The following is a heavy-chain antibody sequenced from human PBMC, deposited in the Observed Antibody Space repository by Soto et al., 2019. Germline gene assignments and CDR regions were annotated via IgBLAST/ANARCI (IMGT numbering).Heavy chain of an antibody. D-gene: IGHD4-4*01. CDR2: MNPNSGNT. CDR1: GYTFTSYD. V-gene: IGHV1-8*01. Sequence: ASVKVSCKASGYTFTSYDINWVRQATGQGLEWMGWMNPNSGNTGYAQKFQGRVTMTRNTSISTAYMELSSLRSEDTAVYYCARHYPSNPLWLKRPNWFDPWGQGTLVTVSS. J-gene: IGHJ5*02. CDR3: ARHYPSNPLWLKRPNWFDP.